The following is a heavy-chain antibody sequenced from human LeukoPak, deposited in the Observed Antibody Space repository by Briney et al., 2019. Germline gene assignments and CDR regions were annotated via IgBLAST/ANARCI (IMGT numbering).Heavy chain of an antibody. CDR2: IYHSGRT. D-gene: IGHD3-22*01. CDR3: ARDKVGHDSSVYCFDY. CDR1: GYSISSGYY. J-gene: IGHJ4*02. V-gene: IGHV4-38-2*02. Sequence: SETLSLTCTVSGYSISSGYYWGRIRQPPGKWLEWIGIIYHSGRTDYNPSLKSRVTISVDTSKNQFSLKLSSVTAADTAVYYCARDKVGHDSSVYCFDYWGQGTLVTAPS.